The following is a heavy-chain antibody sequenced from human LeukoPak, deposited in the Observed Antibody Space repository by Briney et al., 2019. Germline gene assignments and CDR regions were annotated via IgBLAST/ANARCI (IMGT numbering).Heavy chain of an antibody. V-gene: IGHV4-59*11. CDR1: GGSISPLY. CDR2: IYDSGAA. J-gene: IGHJ4*02. Sequence: SETLSLTCTVSGGSISPLYWSWIRQPPGKGLEFIGYIYDSGAANYNPSLKSRVTLSVDTSKNQFSLKLSSVTAADTAVYYRARGGLAAKYYFDYWGQGTLVTVSS. CDR3: ARGGLAAKYYFDY. D-gene: IGHD3-3*02.